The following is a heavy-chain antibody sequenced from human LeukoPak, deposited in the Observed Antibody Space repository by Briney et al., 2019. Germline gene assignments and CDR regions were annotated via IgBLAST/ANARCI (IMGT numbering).Heavy chain of an antibody. D-gene: IGHD6-13*01. CDR2: ISYSGST. Sequence: PSETLSLTCTVSGGSVSSSGYYWGWIRQPPGKGMEWIGTISYSGSTYYNPSLKSRVTISVDTSKNQFSLKLSSVTAADTAVYYCAKASQQLVPGYYYYYGMDVWGQGTTVTVSS. V-gene: IGHV4-39*07. J-gene: IGHJ6*02. CDR3: AKASQQLVPGYYYYYGMDV. CDR1: GGSVSSSGYY.